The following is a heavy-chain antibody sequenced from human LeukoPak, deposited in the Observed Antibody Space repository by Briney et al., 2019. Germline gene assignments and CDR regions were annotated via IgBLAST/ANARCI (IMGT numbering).Heavy chain of an antibody. CDR1: GYSFTSYW. D-gene: IGHD3-22*01. J-gene: IGHJ4*02. Sequence: GESLKISCKGSGYSFTSYWIAWVRQMPGKGLEWMGFIYPGDSDTRYSPSFQGLVTISADTSISTAYLQWSGLKASDTAMYYCARPTYFYDTSGSLYYFDFWGQGTLVTVSS. CDR2: IYPGDSDT. V-gene: IGHV5-51*01. CDR3: ARPTYFYDTSGSLYYFDF.